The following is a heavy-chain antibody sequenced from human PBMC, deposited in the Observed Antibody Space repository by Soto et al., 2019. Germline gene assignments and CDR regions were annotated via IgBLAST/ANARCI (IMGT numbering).Heavy chain of an antibody. V-gene: IGHV4-31*03. Sequence: SETLSLTCTVSGGSISSGGYYWSWIRQHPGKGLEWIGYIYYSGSTYYNPSLKSRVTISVDTSKNQFSLKLSSVTAADTAVYYCAREVSDKKYYYDSSGYYAYFDYWGQGTLVTVSS. CDR3: AREVSDKKYYYDSSGYYAYFDY. D-gene: IGHD3-22*01. CDR2: IYYSGST. J-gene: IGHJ4*02. CDR1: GGSISSGGYY.